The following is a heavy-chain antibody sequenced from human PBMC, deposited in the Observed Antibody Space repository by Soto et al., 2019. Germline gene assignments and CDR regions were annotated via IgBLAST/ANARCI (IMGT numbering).Heavy chain of an antibody. CDR3: TRLGIAAADTDY. J-gene: IGHJ4*02. CDR2: IRSKANNFAT. D-gene: IGHD6-13*01. Sequence: EVQLVESGGGLVQPGGSLKLSCAASGFTFSGSAMHWVRQASGKGLEWVGRIRSKANNFATTYAASVKGRFTISRDDSSNTAYLQMNSLKTKDTAVYYCTRLGIAAADTDYWGQGTLVTVSS. CDR1: GFTFSGSA. V-gene: IGHV3-73*02.